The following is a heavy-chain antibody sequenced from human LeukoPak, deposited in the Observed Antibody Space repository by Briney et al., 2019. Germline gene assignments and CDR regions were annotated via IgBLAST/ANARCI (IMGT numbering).Heavy chain of an antibody. CDR1: GGSISSGGYS. CDR3: ATLGRGYSYGIDY. Sequence: PSETLSLTCTVSGGSISSGGYSWSWIRQPPGKGLEWIGEINHSGSTNYNPSLKSRVTISVDTSKNQFSLKLSSVTAADTAVYYCATLGRGYSYGIDYWGQGTLVTVSS. CDR2: INHSGST. D-gene: IGHD5-18*01. J-gene: IGHJ4*02. V-gene: IGHV4-39*07.